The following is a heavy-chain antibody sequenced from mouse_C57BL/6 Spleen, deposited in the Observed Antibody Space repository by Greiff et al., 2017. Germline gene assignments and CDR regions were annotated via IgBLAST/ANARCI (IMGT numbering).Heavy chain of an antibody. V-gene: IGHV1-81*01. Sequence: VQLQQSGAELARPGASVKLSCKASGYTFTSYGISWVKQRTGQGLEWIGEIYPRSGNTYYNEKFKGKATLTADKTSSTAYMELRSLTSEESAVYYCARNYGKDYAMDYWGQGTSVTVSS. J-gene: IGHJ4*01. CDR2: IYPRSGNT. D-gene: IGHD2-1*01. CDR3: ARNYGKDYAMDY. CDR1: GYTFTSYG.